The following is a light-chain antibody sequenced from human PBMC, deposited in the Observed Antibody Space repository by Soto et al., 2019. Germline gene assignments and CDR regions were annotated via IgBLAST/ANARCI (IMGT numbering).Light chain of an antibody. CDR1: QSISSY. J-gene: IGKJ1*01. V-gene: IGKV1-39*01. CDR3: QQSYSTPWT. Sequence: EIKTTQSPSSLSASVGDRVTITCLSCQSISSYLNWYQQKPGKAPKLLIYAASSLQSGVPSRFSGSGSGTDFTLTISSLQPEDFATYYCQQSYSTPWTFGQGTKVDIK. CDR2: AAS.